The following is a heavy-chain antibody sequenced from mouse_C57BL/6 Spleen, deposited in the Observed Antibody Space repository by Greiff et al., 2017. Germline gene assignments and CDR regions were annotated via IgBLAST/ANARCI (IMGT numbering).Heavy chain of an antibody. Sequence: EVMLVESGGGLVKPGGSLKLSCAASGFTFSDYGMHWVRQAPEKGLEWVAYISSGSSTIYYADTVKGRFTISRDNAKNTLFLQMTSLRSEDTAMYYCARAYTCAYWGQGTLVTVSA. CDR3: ARAYTCAY. CDR2: ISSGSSTI. J-gene: IGHJ3*01. CDR1: GFTFSDYG. V-gene: IGHV5-17*01.